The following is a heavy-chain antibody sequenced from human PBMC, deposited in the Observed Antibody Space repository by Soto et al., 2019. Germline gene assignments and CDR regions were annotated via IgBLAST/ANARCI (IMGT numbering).Heavy chain of an antibody. CDR3: ARDCGGDCYSRAFDI. D-gene: IGHD2-21*01. CDR2: ISAYNGNT. Sequence: ASLKVSCKASGYTFTSYGISWVRQAPGQGLEWMGWISAYNGNTNYAQKLQGRVTMTTDTSTSTAYMELRSLRSDDTAVYYCARDCGGDCYSRAFDIWGQGTMVTVSS. CDR1: GYTFTSYG. J-gene: IGHJ3*02. V-gene: IGHV1-18*01.